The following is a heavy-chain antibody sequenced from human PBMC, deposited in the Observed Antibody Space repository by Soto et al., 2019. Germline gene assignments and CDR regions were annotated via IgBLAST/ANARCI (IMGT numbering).Heavy chain of an antibody. CDR3: AAWAEGATEVH. J-gene: IGHJ4*02. V-gene: IGHV3-33*01. D-gene: IGHD2-15*01. Sequence: TGGSLRLSCETPGLSFSVYGMHWVRQAPGKGLEWVAVIWYDASKQFYAASVEGRFTISRDNSKAILYLQMNSLRAEDTAVYYCAAWAEGATEVHWGQGTLVTVSS. CDR2: IWYDASKQ. CDR1: GLSFSVYG.